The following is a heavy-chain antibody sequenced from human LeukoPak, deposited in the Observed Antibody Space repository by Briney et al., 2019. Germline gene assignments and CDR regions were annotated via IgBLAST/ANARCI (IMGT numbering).Heavy chain of an antibody. V-gene: IGHV3-23*01. CDR1: GFTFSSYA. Sequence: PGGSLRLSCAASGFTFSSYAMSWVRQAPGKGPEWVSSITSSGAATYYADSVKGRFTISRDNSDNTLYLRMNSLRAEDTAVYYCAKDRPNYYGSNGHYYKLNGDCWGQGTLVTVSS. CDR2: ITSSGAAT. D-gene: IGHD3-22*01. J-gene: IGHJ4*02. CDR3: AKDRPNYYGSNGHYYKLNGDC.